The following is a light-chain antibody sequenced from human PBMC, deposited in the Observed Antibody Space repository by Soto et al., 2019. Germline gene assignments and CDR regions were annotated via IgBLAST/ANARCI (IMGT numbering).Light chain of an antibody. V-gene: IGKV3-20*01. CDR2: GAS. J-gene: IGKJ5*01. Sequence: EIVLTQSPDTLSLSPGERATVSCRASQSVSSSYLAWYQQKPGQAPSLLIYGASRRATGIPDRSSGSGSGTDFTLTIRRLEPEDFAVYYCKQYDSSPITFAQGTRLEIK. CDR3: KQYDSSPIT. CDR1: QSVSSSY.